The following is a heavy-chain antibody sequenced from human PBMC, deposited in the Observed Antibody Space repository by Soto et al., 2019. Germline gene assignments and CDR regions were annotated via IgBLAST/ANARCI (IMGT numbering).Heavy chain of an antibody. D-gene: IGHD5-12*01. CDR3: ARDGYSGYPPKFDY. V-gene: IGHV3-21*01. Sequence: GSLRLSCAASGFTFSSYSMNWVRQAPGKGLEWVSSISSSSSYIYYADSVKGRFTISRDNAKNSLYLQMNSLRAEDTAVYYCARDGYSGYPPKFDYWGQGPLVTV. J-gene: IGHJ4*02. CDR1: GFTFSSYS. CDR2: ISSSSSYI.